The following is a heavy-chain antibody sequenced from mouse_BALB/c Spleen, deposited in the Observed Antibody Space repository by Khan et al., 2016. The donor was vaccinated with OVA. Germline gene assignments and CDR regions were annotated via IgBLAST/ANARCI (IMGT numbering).Heavy chain of an antibody. CDR1: GYTFTSYT. J-gene: IGHJ3*01. CDR2: INPSNGYT. D-gene: IGHD2-14*01. Sequence: QVQLKESGAELARPGASVKMSCTASGYTFTSYTIHWIKLRPGQGLEWIGYINPSNGYTNYNQKFKDKATLTADQSSTTAYMQLSSLTSDNSAVDNCVRDRAYYRNDGWFAYWGQGTLVTVSA. V-gene: IGHV1-4*01. CDR3: VRDRAYYRNDGWFAY.